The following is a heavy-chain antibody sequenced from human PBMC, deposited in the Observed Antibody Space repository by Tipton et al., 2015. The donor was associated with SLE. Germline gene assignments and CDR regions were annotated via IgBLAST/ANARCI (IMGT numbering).Heavy chain of an antibody. V-gene: IGHV4-59*08. CDR3: ARFRDEYYYYAMDV. CDR1: GGSISSFS. Sequence: TLSLTCTVSGGSISSFSWTWIRQPPGKGLEWIGYIHYSGTTEYTPSLKSRVTMSVDTSKNQFFLKLRSVTAADTAVYYCARFRDEYYYYAMDVWGQGTTVTVSS. CDR2: IHYSGTT. J-gene: IGHJ6*02.